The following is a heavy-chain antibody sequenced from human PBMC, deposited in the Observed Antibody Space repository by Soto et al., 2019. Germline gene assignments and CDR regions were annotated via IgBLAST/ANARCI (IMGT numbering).Heavy chain of an antibody. V-gene: IGHV4-34*01. CDR1: GGSFSGYY. Sequence: SETLSLTCAVYGGSFSGYYWSWIRQPPGKGLEWIGEINHSGSTNYNPSLKSRVTISVDTSKNQFSLKLSSVTAADTAVYYCARGLGVVVPAAMTVSYYYCMDVWGQGTLVTVSS. D-gene: IGHD2-2*01. J-gene: IGHJ6*02. CDR3: ARGLGVVVPAAMTVSYYYCMDV. CDR2: INHSGST.